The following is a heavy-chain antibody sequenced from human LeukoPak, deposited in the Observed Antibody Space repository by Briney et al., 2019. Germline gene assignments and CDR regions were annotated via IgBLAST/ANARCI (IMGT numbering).Heavy chain of an antibody. Sequence: GGSLRLSCAASGFTFSSYAMSWVRQAPGKGLEWVSSISGGGGSTYYADSVKGRFTISRDNSKNTLYLQMHSLRAEDTAVYYCAKAYYYDSSAYYSGRLLYFQHWGQGTLVTVSS. CDR1: GFTFSSYA. CDR3: AKAYYYDSSAYYSGRLLYFQH. D-gene: IGHD3-22*01. J-gene: IGHJ1*01. V-gene: IGHV3-23*01. CDR2: ISGGGGST.